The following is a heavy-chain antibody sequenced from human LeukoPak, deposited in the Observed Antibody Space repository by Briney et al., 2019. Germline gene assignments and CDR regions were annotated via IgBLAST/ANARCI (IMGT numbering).Heavy chain of an antibody. Sequence: PTGGSLRLSCAASGFTFSSYWMSWVPQTPGKGLEWVANIKQDGSENYYVDSVKGRFTISRDNAKNSLYLQMNSLRAEDTAVYYCAPIVGADDWFDPWGQGTLVTVSS. CDR1: GFTFSSYW. CDR2: IKQDGSEN. CDR3: APIVGADDWFDP. J-gene: IGHJ5*02. V-gene: IGHV3-7*01. D-gene: IGHD1-26*01.